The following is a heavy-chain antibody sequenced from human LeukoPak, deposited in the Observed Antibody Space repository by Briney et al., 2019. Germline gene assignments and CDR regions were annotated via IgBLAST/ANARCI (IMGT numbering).Heavy chain of an antibody. D-gene: IGHD6-19*01. CDR2: INPNSGGT. CDR1: GYTFTGYY. CDR3: AVLAVAGTEIDY. Sequence: GASVKVSCKASGYTFTGYYMHWVRQAPGQGLAWMGWINPNSGGTNYAQKFQGRVTMTRDTSISTAYMELSRLRSDDTAVYYCAVLAVAGTEIDYWGQGTLVTVSS. J-gene: IGHJ4*02. V-gene: IGHV1-2*02.